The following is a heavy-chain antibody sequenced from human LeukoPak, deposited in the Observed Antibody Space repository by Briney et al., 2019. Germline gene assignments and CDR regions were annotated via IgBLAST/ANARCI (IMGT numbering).Heavy chain of an antibody. D-gene: IGHD2-21*02. CDR3: ARTYCAEDCSIRYFDY. J-gene: IGHJ4*02. CDR1: GYILSSYN. Sequence: ASVKVSCKASGYILSSYNMHWVRQAPGQGLEWLGIINPSGGDTKYAQKFQGRVTLTRDKSTSTVYMELSSLTSDDTAVHYCARTYCAEDCSIRYFDYWGQGTLVTVSS. V-gene: IGHV1-46*01. CDR2: INPSGGDT.